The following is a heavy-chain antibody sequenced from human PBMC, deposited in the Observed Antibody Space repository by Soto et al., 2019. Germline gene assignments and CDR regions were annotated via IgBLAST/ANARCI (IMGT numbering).Heavy chain of an antibody. D-gene: IGHD6-19*01. Sequence: PSETLSLTCSASGGSISGSYWSWIRQSPGKGLEWLGYVYYTGSTNYSPSLRSRVSISVDTSKNEFSLRLSSVTAADTAVYFCARSVAVPGAHIDYWGQGTQVTAPQ. CDR2: VYYTGST. J-gene: IGHJ4*02. V-gene: IGHV4-59*01. CDR1: GGSISGSY. CDR3: ARSVAVPGAHIDY.